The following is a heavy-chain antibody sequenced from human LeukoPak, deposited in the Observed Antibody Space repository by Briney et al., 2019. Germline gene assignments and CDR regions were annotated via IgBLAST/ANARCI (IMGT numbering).Heavy chain of an antibody. D-gene: IGHD1-26*01. Sequence: PSETLSLTCTVSRGSISSSSHYWGWIRQPPGKGLEWIGSIYYSGSTYYNPSLKGRVTISIDTSKNQFSLKLSSVTAADTAFYYCASGSYYPYYFDYWGQGTLVTVSS. J-gene: IGHJ4*02. CDR1: RGSISSSSHY. V-gene: IGHV4-39*01. CDR3: ASGSYYPYYFDY. CDR2: IYYSGST.